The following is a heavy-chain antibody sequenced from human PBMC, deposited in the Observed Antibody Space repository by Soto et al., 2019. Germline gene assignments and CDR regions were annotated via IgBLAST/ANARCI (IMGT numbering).Heavy chain of an antibody. V-gene: IGHV3-23*01. CDR2: ISGSGGST. D-gene: IGHD3-10*01. CDR3: AKDPRVVGSESYLVPY. CDR1: GFTFSSYA. J-gene: IGHJ4*02. Sequence: EVQLLESGGGLVQHGGSLRLSCAASGFTFSSYAMSWVRQAPGKGLEWVSAISGSGGSTYYADSVKGRFTISRDNSKNKPYLQMNTLRADYTAVYYCAKDPRVVGSESYLVPYWGQGTRVTVSS.